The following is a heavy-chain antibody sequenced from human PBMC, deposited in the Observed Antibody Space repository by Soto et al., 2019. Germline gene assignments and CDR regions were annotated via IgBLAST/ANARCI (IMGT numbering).Heavy chain of an antibody. CDR3: GRVVIKMAIQPIDS. Sequence: PSETLSLTCAVYGGSLSGYYWTWIRQPPGKGLEWIGEVNPGGITNYSPSVKSRLKISLDTSKKEVSLEMTSVTAADTAVYYCGRVVIKMAIQPIDSWGLGTRVTVSS. J-gene: IGHJ4*02. CDR2: VNPGGIT. CDR1: GGSLSGYY. V-gene: IGHV4-34*01.